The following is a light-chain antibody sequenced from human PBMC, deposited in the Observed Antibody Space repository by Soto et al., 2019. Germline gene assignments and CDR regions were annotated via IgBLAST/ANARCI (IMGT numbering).Light chain of an antibody. J-gene: IGKJ2*01. Sequence: DIPMTQSPSTLSASVGDRVTITCRASQSIDNWLAWFQQKPGKAPKLLIYKASTLESGAPSRFSGSGSGTEFTLTISSLQPDDFATYYCQQYNSLSYTFGQGTKLEIK. CDR2: KAS. V-gene: IGKV1-5*03. CDR3: QQYNSLSYT. CDR1: QSIDNW.